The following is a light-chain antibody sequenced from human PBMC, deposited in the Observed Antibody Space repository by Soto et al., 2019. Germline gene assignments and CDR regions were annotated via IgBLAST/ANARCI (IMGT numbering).Light chain of an antibody. CDR2: DAS. J-gene: IGKJ5*01. CDR3: QQYNSYSIT. Sequence: IQMTQSPSTVSASLGDRVTITCRASQSIRSWVAWYQQKPGKAPNLLIFDASSLESGVPSRFSGSGSGREFTLTISSLQPDDFATYYCQQYNSYSITFGQGTRLEI. V-gene: IGKV1-5*01. CDR1: QSIRSW.